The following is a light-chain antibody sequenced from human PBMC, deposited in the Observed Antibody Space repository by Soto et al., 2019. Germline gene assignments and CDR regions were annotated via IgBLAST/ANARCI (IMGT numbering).Light chain of an antibody. CDR1: SSDVGGYNF. V-gene: IGLV2-14*01. J-gene: IGLJ1*01. CDR3: SSYTSSTTLPYV. Sequence: QSALTQPASVSGSPGQSITISCTGTSSDVGGYNFVSWSQQHPGKAPKLMIYGVSNRPSGVSYRFSGSKSGNTASLTISGLQAEDEADYYCSSYTSSTTLPYVFGTRTKVTVL. CDR2: GVS.